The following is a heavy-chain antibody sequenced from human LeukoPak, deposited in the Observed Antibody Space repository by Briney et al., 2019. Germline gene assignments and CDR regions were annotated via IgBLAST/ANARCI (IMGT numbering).Heavy chain of an antibody. CDR1: GFTFSSYW. CDR2: IKEDGSEK. V-gene: IGHV3-7*03. Sequence: GGSLRLSCAASGFTFSSYWMSWVRQAPGKGLEWVANIKEDGSEKYYVDSVKGRFTISRDNSKNTLYLQMNSLRAEDTAVYYCAKDLSGSYEGDAFDIWGQGTMVTVSS. J-gene: IGHJ3*02. CDR3: AKDLSGSYEGDAFDI. D-gene: IGHD1-26*01.